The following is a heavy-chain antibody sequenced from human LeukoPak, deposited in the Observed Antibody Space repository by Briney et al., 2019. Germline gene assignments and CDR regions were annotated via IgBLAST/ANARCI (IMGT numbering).Heavy chain of an antibody. CDR2: ISSSSSYI. CDR3: ARDLTTVTDYYGMDV. CDR1: GFTFSSYS. D-gene: IGHD4-17*01. J-gene: IGHJ6*02. Sequence: GGSLRLSCAASGFTFSSYSMNWVRQAPGKGLEWVSSISSSSSYIYYADSVKGRSTISRDNAKNSLYLQMNSLRAEDTAVYYCARDLTTVTDYYGMDVWGQGTTVTVSS. V-gene: IGHV3-21*01.